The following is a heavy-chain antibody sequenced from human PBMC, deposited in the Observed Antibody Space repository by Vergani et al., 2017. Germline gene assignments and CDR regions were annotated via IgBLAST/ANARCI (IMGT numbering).Heavy chain of an antibody. J-gene: IGHJ3*02. Sequence: EVQLLESGGDLVQPGGSLRLSCAASGFTFIMHAMSWVRQAPGKGLEWVSTLSASDRRTHCADSVKGRFTISRENSKNTLFLHMNSLRPGDTAVYYCAKVGRSEVAGTFGAFDIWGQGTMVTVSS. CDR1: GFTFIMHA. CDR2: LSASDRRT. V-gene: IGHV3-23*01. CDR3: AKVGRSEVAGTFGAFDI. D-gene: IGHD6-19*01.